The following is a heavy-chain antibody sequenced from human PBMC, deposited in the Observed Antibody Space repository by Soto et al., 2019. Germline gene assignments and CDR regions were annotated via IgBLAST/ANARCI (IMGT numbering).Heavy chain of an antibody. CDR3: ARDRYCSGGSCYSHDAFDI. CDR1: GGTFSSYT. J-gene: IGHJ3*02. Sequence: ASVKVSCKASGGTFSSYTISWVRQAPGQGLEWMGRIIPILGIANYAQKFQGRVTITADKSTSTAYMELSSLSSEDTAVYYCARDRYCSGGSCYSHDAFDIWGQGTMVTVSS. CDR2: IIPILGIA. D-gene: IGHD2-15*01. V-gene: IGHV1-69*04.